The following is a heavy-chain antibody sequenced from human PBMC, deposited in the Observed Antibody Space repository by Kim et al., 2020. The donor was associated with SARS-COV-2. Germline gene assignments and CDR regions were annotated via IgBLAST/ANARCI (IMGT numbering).Heavy chain of an antibody. J-gene: IGHJ5*02. CDR2: IIPIFGTA. CDR1: GGTFSSYA. D-gene: IGHD2-15*01. CDR3: ARDRTALGYCSGGSCYTWFDP. V-gene: IGHV1-69*13. Sequence: SVKVSCKASGGTFSSYAISWVRQAPGQGLEWMGGIIPIFGTANYAQKFQGRVTITADESTSTAYMELSSLRSEDTAVYYCARDRTALGYCSGGSCYTWFDPWGQGTLVTVSS.